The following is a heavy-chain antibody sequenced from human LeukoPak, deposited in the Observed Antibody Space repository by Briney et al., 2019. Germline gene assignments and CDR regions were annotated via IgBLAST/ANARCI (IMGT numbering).Heavy chain of an antibody. CDR1: GFTFSTYA. V-gene: IGHV3-30-3*01. CDR3: ARYSGSYYYPPAWDL. D-gene: IGHD1-26*01. J-gene: IGHJ4*02. Sequence: GGSLRLSCAASGFTFSTYAMHWVRQAPGKGLKWVAVISYLGTNEYYADSVKGRFTISRDNSKNTLYLQMNSLRADDTGVYYCARYSGSYYYPPAWDLWGQGTLVTVSS. CDR2: ISYLGTNE.